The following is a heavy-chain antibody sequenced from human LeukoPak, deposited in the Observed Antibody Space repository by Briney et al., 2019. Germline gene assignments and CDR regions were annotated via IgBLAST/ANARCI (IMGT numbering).Heavy chain of an antibody. V-gene: IGHV1-18*01. CDR2: ISAYNGNT. D-gene: IGHD3-10*01. J-gene: IGHJ3*02. Sequence: ASVKVSCKASGYTFTSYGISWVRQAPGQGLEWMGWISAYNGNTNYAQKLQGRVTMTTDTSTSTAYMELRSLRSDDTAVYYCARVRVVRGVIRYWDAFDIWGQGTMVTVSS. CDR1: GYTFTSYG. CDR3: ARVRVVRGVIRYWDAFDI.